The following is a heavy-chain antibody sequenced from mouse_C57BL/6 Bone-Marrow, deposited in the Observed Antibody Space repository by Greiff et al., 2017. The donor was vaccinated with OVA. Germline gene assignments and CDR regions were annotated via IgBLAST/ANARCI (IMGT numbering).Heavy chain of an antibody. CDR1: GFSLTSYG. V-gene: IGHV2-2*01. D-gene: IGHD1-1*01. Sequence: VKLMESGPGLVQPSQSLSITCTVSGFSLTSYGVHWVRQSPGKGLEWLGVIWSGGSTDYNAAFISRLSISKDNSKSQVFFKMNSLQADDTAIYYCARPITTVVAGDAMDYWGQGTSVTVSS. CDR2: IWSGGST. CDR3: ARPITTVVAGDAMDY. J-gene: IGHJ4*01.